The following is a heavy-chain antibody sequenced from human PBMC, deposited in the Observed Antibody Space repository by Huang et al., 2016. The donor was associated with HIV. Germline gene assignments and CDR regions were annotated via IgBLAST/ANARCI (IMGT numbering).Heavy chain of an antibody. Sequence: QVQLVQSGAEVKKPGASVKVSCKASGYTFTSYAMHWVRQAPGQRLEWMGWINAGKSNTKYYQKFQGRVTITRDTSASTAYMELSSLRSEDTAVYYCARTNVDTAMAPYYFDYWGQGTLVTVSS. J-gene: IGHJ4*02. V-gene: IGHV1-3*01. CDR2: INAGKSNT. D-gene: IGHD5-18*01. CDR1: GYTFTSYA. CDR3: ARTNVDTAMAPYYFDY.